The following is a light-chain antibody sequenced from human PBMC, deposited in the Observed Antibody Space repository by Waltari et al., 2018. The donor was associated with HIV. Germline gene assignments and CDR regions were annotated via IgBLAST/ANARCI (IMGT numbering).Light chain of an antibody. CDR1: RSNIGTHA. Sequence: QSVLTQPPSVSGAPGQRVTLSCTGTRSNIGTHAVQWYQPHPGTVPRLLIYNTHSRPSGVPDRFSGSKSGTSASLAINGLQAEDEADYYCQSSDSTLSGSVFGGGTKLTVL. CDR2: NTH. V-gene: IGLV1-40*01. J-gene: IGLJ2*01. CDR3: QSSDSTLSGSV.